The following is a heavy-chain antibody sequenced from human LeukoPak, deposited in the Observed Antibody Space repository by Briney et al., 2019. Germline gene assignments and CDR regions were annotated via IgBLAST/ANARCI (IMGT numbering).Heavy chain of an antibody. Sequence: SETLSLTCTVSGGSISSSSYYWGWIRQPPGKGLEWIGSIYYSGSTYYNPSLKSRVTISVDTSKNQFSLKLSSVTAADTAVYYCASGGDQLLLGSDFDYWGQGTLVTVSS. D-gene: IGHD2-2*01. CDR3: ASGGDQLLLGSDFDY. V-gene: IGHV4-39*07. CDR2: IYYSGST. CDR1: GGSISSSSYY. J-gene: IGHJ4*02.